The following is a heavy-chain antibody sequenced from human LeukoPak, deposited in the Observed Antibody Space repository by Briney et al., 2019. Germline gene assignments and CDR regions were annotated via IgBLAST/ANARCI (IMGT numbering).Heavy chain of an antibody. CDR1: GGFISRNSFY. D-gene: IGHD2-2*01. CDR2: IYYSGTT. CDR3: ARQTGSYIVVVPAAGNWFDP. J-gene: IGHJ5*02. V-gene: IGHV4-39*01. Sequence: SETLSLTCTVSGGFISRNSFYWGWIRQPPGKGLEWIGSIYYSGTTYYNPSLKSRVTISVDTSKNQFSLKLNSVTAADTAVYYCARQTGSYIVVVPAAGNWFDPWGQGTLVTVSS.